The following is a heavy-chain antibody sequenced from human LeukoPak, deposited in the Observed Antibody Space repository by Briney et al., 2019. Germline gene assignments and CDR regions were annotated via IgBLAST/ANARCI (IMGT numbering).Heavy chain of an antibody. J-gene: IGHJ2*01. D-gene: IGHD1-14*01. V-gene: IGHV4-59*01. CDR3: ASGTFDGPLYGTYWYFHF. CDR1: GSSIYNNY. Sequence: SETLSLTCTVSGSSIYNNYWTWIRQPPGKGREWIGYVYSNGNTNYSPSLKSRVTMSIETSRSQFSLTVTSVTAADTAVYYCASGTFDGPLYGTYWYFHFWGRGTLLTVSS. CDR2: VYSNGNT.